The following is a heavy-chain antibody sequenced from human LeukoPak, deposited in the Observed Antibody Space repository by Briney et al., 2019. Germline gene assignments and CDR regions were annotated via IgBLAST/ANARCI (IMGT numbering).Heavy chain of an antibody. D-gene: IGHD2-2*02. CDR2: ISYDGSNK. V-gene: IGHV3-30*18. CDR3: AKGLRGTYCSSHSCYSALGFDY. J-gene: IGHJ4*02. Sequence: GGSLRLSCAASGFTFSSNGMLCVPKAPGKGLEWVAVISYDGSNKYYADSEKGRFTNGRDNYKNTLYLQMNSLGNEDTAVHYCAKGLRGTYCSSHSCYSALGFDYWGQGTLVTVSS. CDR1: GFTFSSNG.